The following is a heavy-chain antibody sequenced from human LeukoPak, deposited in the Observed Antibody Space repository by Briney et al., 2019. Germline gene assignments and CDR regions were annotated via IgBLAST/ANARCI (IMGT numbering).Heavy chain of an antibody. Sequence: SETLSLTYTVSGGSISSYYWSWIRQPPGKGLEWIGYIYYSGSTNYNPSLKSRVTISVDTSKNQFSLKLSSVTAADTAVYYCARDRGWFDPWGQGTLVTVSS. CDR3: ARDRGWFDP. CDR2: IYYSGST. CDR1: GGSISSYY. V-gene: IGHV4-59*01. J-gene: IGHJ5*02.